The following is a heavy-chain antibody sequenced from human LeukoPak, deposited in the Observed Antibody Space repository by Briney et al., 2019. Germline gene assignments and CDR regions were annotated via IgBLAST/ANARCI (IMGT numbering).Heavy chain of an antibody. CDR3: ARGVALEWYDNWFDP. CDR1: GGSISSYY. J-gene: IGHJ5*02. V-gene: IGHV4-59*01. Sequence: KASETLSLTCTVSGGSISSYYWSWIRQPPGKGLEWIGYIYYSGCTNYNPSLKSRVTISVDTSKDQFSLKLSSVTAADTAVYYCARGVALEWYDNWFDPWGQGTLVTVSS. CDR2: IYYSGCT. D-gene: IGHD3-3*01.